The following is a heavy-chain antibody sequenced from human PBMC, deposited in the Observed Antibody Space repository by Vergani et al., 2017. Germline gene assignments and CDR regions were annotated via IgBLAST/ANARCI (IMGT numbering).Heavy chain of an antibody. CDR1: EFTFSNYA. CDR3: ARDFVSVGIVPDDAFDI. D-gene: IGHD2-21*01. CDR2: ISGSGVSA. J-gene: IGHJ3*02. V-gene: IGHV3-23*01. Sequence: EVQLLESGGGLVQPGGSLRLTCAASEFTFSNYAMNWVRQAPGKGLEWVSGISGSGVSAYYTDSVKGRFTISRDNSKNMLFLQMNNLRTEDTAIYYCARDFVSVGIVPDDAFDIWGQGTIVTVSS.